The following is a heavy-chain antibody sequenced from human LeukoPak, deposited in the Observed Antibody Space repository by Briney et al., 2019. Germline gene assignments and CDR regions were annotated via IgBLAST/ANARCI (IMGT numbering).Heavy chain of an antibody. CDR2: IYSGGGT. V-gene: IGHV3-53*01. CDR1: GFTVSNNY. D-gene: IGHD2-15*01. Sequence: GGSLRLSCAASGFTVSNNYMSWVRQAPGKGLEWVSVIYSGGGTNYADSVKGRFTIYRDNSKNTLYLQMNSLRDEDTAVYYCARDVGYCAAGTCYSFPDYWGQGTLVTVSS. CDR3: ARDVGYCAAGTCYSFPDY. J-gene: IGHJ4*02.